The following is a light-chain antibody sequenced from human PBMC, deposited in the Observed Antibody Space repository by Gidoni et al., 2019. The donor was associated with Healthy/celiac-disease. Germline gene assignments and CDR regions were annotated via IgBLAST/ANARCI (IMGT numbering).Light chain of an antibody. CDR2: DAS. V-gene: IGKV3-11*01. J-gene: IGKJ3*01. CDR1: QSVSSY. CDR3: QQRSNWPPIFT. Sequence: EIVLTQSPATLSLSPGERATLDCRASQSVSSYLAWYQQKPGQAPRLLIYDASNRATGIPARFSGSGSGTDFTLTISSLEPEDFAVYYCQQRSNWPPIFTFGPGTKVDIK.